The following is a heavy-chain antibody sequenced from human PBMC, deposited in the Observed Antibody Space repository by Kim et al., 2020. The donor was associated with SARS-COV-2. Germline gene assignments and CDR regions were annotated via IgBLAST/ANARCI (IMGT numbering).Heavy chain of an antibody. Sequence: KSRVTISVDTSKNQFSLKLSSVTAADTAVYYCARAGKYSSGWYMGLYFQHWGQGTLVTVSS. J-gene: IGHJ1*01. V-gene: IGHV4-34*01. D-gene: IGHD6-19*01. CDR3: ARAGKYSSGWYMGLYFQH.